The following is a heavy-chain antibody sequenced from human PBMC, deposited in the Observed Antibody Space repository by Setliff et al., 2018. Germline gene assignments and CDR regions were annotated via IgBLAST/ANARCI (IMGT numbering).Heavy chain of an antibody. Sequence: SETLSLTCTVSGGSISSYYWSWIRQPPGEGLEWIGYIFYSGNTEYNPSLKSRVTISVDTSKNQISLKMRSVTAADAALYYCARKDGDMWGRGTMVTVSS. CDR1: GGSISSYY. CDR3: ARKDGDM. D-gene: IGHD2-15*01. J-gene: IGHJ3*02. V-gene: IGHV4-59*08. CDR2: IFYSGNT.